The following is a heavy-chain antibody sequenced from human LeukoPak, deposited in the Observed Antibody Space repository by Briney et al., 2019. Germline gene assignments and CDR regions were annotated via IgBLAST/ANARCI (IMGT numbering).Heavy chain of an antibody. CDR3: ARSPLTYSSSWPTSFDY. Sequence: GGSLRLSCAASGFTFSSYAMSWVRQAPGKGLEWVAVISYDGSNKYYADSVKGRFTISRDNSKNTLYLQMNSLRAEDTAVYYCARSPLTYSSSWPTSFDYWGQGTLVTVSS. CDR1: GFTFSSYA. V-gene: IGHV3-30-3*01. D-gene: IGHD6-13*01. CDR2: ISYDGSNK. J-gene: IGHJ4*02.